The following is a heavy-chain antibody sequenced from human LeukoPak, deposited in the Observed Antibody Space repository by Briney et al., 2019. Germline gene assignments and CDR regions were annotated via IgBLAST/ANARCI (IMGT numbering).Heavy chain of an antibody. D-gene: IGHD6-19*01. CDR2: INHSGST. V-gene: IGHV4-34*01. J-gene: IGHJ4*02. Sequence: SETLSLTCAVYGGSFSGYYWSWIRQPPGKGLEWIGEINHSGSTNYNPSLKSRVTISVDTSKNQFSLKLSSVTAADTAVYYCARHSSGWHPRLFDYWGQGTLVTVSS. CDR3: ARHSSGWHPRLFDY. CDR1: GGSFSGYY.